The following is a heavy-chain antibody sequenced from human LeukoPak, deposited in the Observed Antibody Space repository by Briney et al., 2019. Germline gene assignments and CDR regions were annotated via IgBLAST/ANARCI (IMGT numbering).Heavy chain of an antibody. CDR3: ARESAYSSSWRRFDY. J-gene: IGHJ4*02. CDR1: GGTFSSYA. V-gene: IGHV1-69*13. D-gene: IGHD6-13*01. Sequence: ASVKVSCMASGGTFSSYAISWVRQAPGQGLEWMGGIIPIFGTANYAQKFQGRVTITADESTSTAYMELSSLRSEDTAVYYCARESAYSSSWRRFDYWGQGTRVTVSS. CDR2: IIPIFGTA.